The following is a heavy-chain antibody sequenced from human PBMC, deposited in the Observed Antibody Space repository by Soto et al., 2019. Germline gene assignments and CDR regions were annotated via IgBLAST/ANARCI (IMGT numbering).Heavy chain of an antibody. Sequence: SETLSLACAVYGGSFSGYYWSWIRQPPGKGLEWIGEINHSGSTNYNPSLKSRVTISVDTSKNQFSLKLSSVTAADTAVYYCARKGDIVVVPAAIYYYYGMDVWGQGTTVTVSS. CDR1: GGSFSGYY. D-gene: IGHD2-2*01. CDR3: ARKGDIVVVPAAIYYYYGMDV. J-gene: IGHJ6*02. V-gene: IGHV4-34*01. CDR2: INHSGST.